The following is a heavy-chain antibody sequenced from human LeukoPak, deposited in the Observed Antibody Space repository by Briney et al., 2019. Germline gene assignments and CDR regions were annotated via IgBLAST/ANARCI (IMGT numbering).Heavy chain of an antibody. Sequence: SETLSLTCAVYGGSFGGYYWSWIRQPPGKGLEWIGEINHSGSTNYNPSLKSRVTISVDTSKNQFSLKLSSVTAADTAVYYCARGLSVRGGYWGQGTLVTVSS. CDR3: ARGLSVRGGY. CDR1: GGSFGGYY. J-gene: IGHJ4*02. V-gene: IGHV4-34*01. CDR2: INHSGST. D-gene: IGHD2/OR15-2a*01.